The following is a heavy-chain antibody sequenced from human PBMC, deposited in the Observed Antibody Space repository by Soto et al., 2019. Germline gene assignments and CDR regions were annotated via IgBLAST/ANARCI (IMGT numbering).Heavy chain of an antibody. CDR1: GGSISSYY. CDR2: IYYSGST. J-gene: IGHJ5*02. CDR3: ARGRVAAVGHWFDP. D-gene: IGHD6-13*01. Sequence: QSQTLSLTCTVSGGSISSYYWSWIRQPPGKGLEWIGYIYYSGSTNYNPSLKSRVTISVDTSKNQFSLKLSSVTAADTAVYYCARGRVAAVGHWFDPWGQGTLVTVSS. V-gene: IGHV4-59*01.